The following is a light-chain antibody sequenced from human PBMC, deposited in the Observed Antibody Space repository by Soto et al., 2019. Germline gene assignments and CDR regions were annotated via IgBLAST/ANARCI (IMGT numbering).Light chain of an antibody. Sequence: EIVMTQSPATLSVSPGDRATLSCRASQSVTHNLAWYQQKPGQAPRLLIFGASTRATGIPARFSGSGSGTEFILTIISLQSEEFAIYYCQQYNTWPSFTFGPGTKVDIK. CDR1: QSVTHN. J-gene: IGKJ3*01. CDR2: GAS. CDR3: QQYNTWPSFT. V-gene: IGKV3-15*01.